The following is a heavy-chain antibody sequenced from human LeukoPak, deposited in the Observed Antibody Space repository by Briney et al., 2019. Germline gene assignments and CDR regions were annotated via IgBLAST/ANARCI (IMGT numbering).Heavy chain of an antibody. CDR2: ISAYNGNT. J-gene: IGHJ4*02. CDR3: AREGFRRSYYYGSGSYYVSY. V-gene: IGHV1-18*01. D-gene: IGHD3-10*01. Sequence: ASVKVSCKASGYTFTSYGISWVRQAPGQGLEWMGWISAYNGNTNYAQKLQGRVTVTTDTSTSTAYMELRSLRSDDTAVYYCAREGFRRSYYYGSGSYYVSYWGQGTLVTVSS. CDR1: GYTFTSYG.